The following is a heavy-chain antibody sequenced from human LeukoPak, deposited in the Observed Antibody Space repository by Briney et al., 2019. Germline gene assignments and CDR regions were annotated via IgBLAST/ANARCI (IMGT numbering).Heavy chain of an antibody. CDR1: GYSISSGYY. Sequence: SETLSLTCAVSGYSISSGYYWGWIRQPPGKGLEWIGSIYHSGSTYYNPSLKSRVTISVDTSKNQFSLKLSSVTAADTAVYYCARRYSSGWHPGQAAFDYWGQGTLVTVFS. CDR2: IYHSGST. CDR3: ARRYSSGWHPGQAAFDY. V-gene: IGHV4-38-2*01. J-gene: IGHJ4*02. D-gene: IGHD6-19*01.